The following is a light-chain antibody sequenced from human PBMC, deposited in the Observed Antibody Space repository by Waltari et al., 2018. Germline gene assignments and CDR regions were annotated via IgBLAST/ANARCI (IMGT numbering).Light chain of an antibody. CDR3: ASYAGTSKLV. J-gene: IGLJ2*01. Sequence: QSALTQPPSASGSPGQSVTISCTGTSSDIGGYNYVSWYQQHPGKAPKLMIYEVNKRPSGVPDRFSCFKSVNTASLTVSGLQAEDEADYYCASYAGTSKLVFGGGTKLTVV. V-gene: IGLV2-8*01. CDR1: SSDIGGYNY. CDR2: EVN.